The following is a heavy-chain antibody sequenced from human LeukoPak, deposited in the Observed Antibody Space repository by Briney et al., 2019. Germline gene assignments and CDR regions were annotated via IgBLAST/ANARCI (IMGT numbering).Heavy chain of an antibody. Sequence: SQTLSLTCAISGDSVSSNSAAWNWIRQSPSRGLXXXXXXYYRSRWINDYAESVKSRITINPDASKNQFSLQLNSVTPEDTAVYYCARAGDKLGYYYYYGMDVWGQGTTVTVSS. CDR3: ARAGDKLGYYYYYGMDV. D-gene: IGHD4-23*01. CDR1: GDSVSSNSAA. J-gene: IGHJ6*02. CDR2: XYYRSRWIN. V-gene: IGHV6-1*01.